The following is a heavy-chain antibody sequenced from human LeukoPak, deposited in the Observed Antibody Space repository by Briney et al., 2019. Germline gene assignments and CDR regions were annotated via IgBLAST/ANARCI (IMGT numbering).Heavy chain of an antibody. V-gene: IGHV3-23*01. CDR3: AKTSRVNSAYDSPFHY. CDR2: VRGSGTDT. J-gene: IGHJ4*02. D-gene: IGHD5-12*01. CDR1: GFTFSTYA. Sequence: GGSLRLSCAASGFTFSTYAMSWVRQAPGKGREWVSAVRGSGTDTYYADCVKGRFTISRDNSKNTLYLQMNSLRAEDTAIYYCAKTSRVNSAYDSPFHYWGLGTLVTVSS.